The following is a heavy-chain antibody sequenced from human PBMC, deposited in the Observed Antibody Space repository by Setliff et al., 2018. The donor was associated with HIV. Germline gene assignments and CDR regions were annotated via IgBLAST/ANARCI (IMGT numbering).Heavy chain of an antibody. V-gene: IGHV4-38-2*01. CDR1: DYSISSGYY. CDR2: IYHSGST. J-gene: IGHJ4*02. Sequence: SETLSLTCAVSDYSISSGYYWGWIRQPPGKGLEWIGGIYHSGSTYYNPSLKGRVTISVDTSKNHFSLKLSSVTAADTAVYYCARLNNEAHYFHFDYWGQGTLVTVSS. CDR3: ARLNNEAHYFHFDY. D-gene: IGHD1-1*01.